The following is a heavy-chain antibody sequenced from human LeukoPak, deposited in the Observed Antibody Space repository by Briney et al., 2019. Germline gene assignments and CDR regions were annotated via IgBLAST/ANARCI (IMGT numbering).Heavy chain of an antibody. CDR1: GFTFSSYA. Sequence: GGSLRLSCAASGFTFSSYAMSWVRPAPGKGLEWVSAISGSGGSTYYADSVKGRFTISRDNSKNTLYLQMNSLRAEDTAVYYCAKDILTGTAGPLDYWGQGPLVTVSS. CDR2: ISGSGGST. D-gene: IGHD3-9*01. V-gene: IGHV3-23*01. J-gene: IGHJ4*02. CDR3: AKDILTGTAGPLDY.